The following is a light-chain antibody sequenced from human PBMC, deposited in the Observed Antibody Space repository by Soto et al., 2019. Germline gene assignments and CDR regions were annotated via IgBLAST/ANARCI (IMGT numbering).Light chain of an antibody. V-gene: IGKV3-11*01. Sequence: EIVLTQYTATLCLSPGERATLSCRASQSVSRNLAWYQQKPGQAPRLLIYDASNRATGIPARFSGSGSGTDFTLTISSLDPEDFAVYYCQQRSSWPEITFGQGTRLEIK. J-gene: IGKJ5*01. CDR1: QSVSRN. CDR3: QQRSSWPEIT. CDR2: DAS.